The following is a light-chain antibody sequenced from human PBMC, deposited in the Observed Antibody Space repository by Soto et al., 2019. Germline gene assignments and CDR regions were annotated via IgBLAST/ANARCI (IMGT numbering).Light chain of an antibody. Sequence: SYELTQPPSVSVAPGQTARLICGGNNIGGISVHWYQQKPGQAPVLVISDDSDRPSGIPERFTGSNSGNTATLTISRVEAGDEADYYCQVWHSSSDHVIFGGGTKLTVL. CDR2: DDS. V-gene: IGLV3-21*02. CDR1: NIGGIS. J-gene: IGLJ2*01. CDR3: QVWHSSSDHVI.